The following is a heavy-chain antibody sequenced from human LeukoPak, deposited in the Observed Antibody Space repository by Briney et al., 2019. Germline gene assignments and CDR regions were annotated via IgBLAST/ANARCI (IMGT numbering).Heavy chain of an antibody. D-gene: IGHD3-16*01. CDR2: IWFDGSNK. J-gene: IGHJ4*02. V-gene: IGHV3-33*01. CDR1: GFIFGSYG. CDR3: VRDRLTLPNKYFDY. Sequence: GRSLRLSCAASGFIFGSYGMHWVRQAPGKGLEWVAYIWFDGSNKEYADSVQGRLTISRDNSKNTLYLQMNSLRAEDTAVYYCVRDRLTLPNKYFDYWGQGTLVTVSS.